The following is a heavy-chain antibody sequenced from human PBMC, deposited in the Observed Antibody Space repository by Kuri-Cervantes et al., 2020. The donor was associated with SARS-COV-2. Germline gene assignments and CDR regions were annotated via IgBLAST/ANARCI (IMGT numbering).Heavy chain of an antibody. Sequence: GGSLRLSCAAYGFTFSSYYMSWVRQAPGKGLEWVSAISGSGGSTYYADSVKGRFTISRDNSKNTLYLQMNSLRAEDTAVYYCARSLRYYFDYWGQGTLVTVSS. CDR3: ARSLRYYFDY. CDR1: GFTFSSYY. J-gene: IGHJ4*02. CDR2: ISGSGGST. V-gene: IGHV3-23*01.